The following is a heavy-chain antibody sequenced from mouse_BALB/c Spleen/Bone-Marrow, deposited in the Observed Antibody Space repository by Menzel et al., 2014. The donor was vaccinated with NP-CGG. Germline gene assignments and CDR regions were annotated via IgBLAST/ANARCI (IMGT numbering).Heavy chain of an antibody. CDR2: ISSGSSTI. J-gene: IGHJ3*01. Sequence: DVMLVESGGGLVQPGGSRKLSCAASGFTFSSFGMHWVRQAPEKGLERVAYISSGSSTIYYADTVKGRFTISRDNPKNTLFLQMTSLRSEDTAMYYCARGGNYAWFAYWGQGTLVTVSA. V-gene: IGHV5-17*02. CDR3: ARGGNYAWFAY. CDR1: GFTFSSFG. D-gene: IGHD2-1*01.